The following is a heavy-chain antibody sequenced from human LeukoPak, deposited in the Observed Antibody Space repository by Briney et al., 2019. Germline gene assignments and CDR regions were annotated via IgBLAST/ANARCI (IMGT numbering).Heavy chain of an antibody. D-gene: IGHD1-1*01. V-gene: IGHV3-9*03. CDR3: ARGVQLERPPDY. Sequence: PGRSLRLSCAASGFTFYDYAMHWARQAPGKGLEWVSGISWNSGSIGYADSVKGRFTISRDNAKNSLYLQMNSLRAEDMALYYCARGVQLERPPDYWGQGSLVTVSS. CDR1: GFTFYDYA. J-gene: IGHJ4*02. CDR2: ISWNSGSI.